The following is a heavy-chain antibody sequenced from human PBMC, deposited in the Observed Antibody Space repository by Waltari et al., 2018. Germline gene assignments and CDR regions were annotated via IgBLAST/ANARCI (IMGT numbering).Heavy chain of an antibody. CDR3: AREDRFSDNYGGH. V-gene: IGHV4-39*07. CDR1: GGSISTSNFY. Sequence: QLQLQESGPRLVKPSETLSLTCTVSGGSISTSNFYWGWIRQPPGKGLEWIGSVDYNGAPYNNPSLKPRVTTSVDTSKNQFFLNLKSVTAADTAVYYCAREDRFSDNYGGHWGPGILVTVSS. CDR2: VDYNGAP. D-gene: IGHD5-18*01. J-gene: IGHJ4*01.